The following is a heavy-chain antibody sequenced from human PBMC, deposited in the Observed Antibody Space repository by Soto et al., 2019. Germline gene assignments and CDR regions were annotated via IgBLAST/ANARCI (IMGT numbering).Heavy chain of an antibody. J-gene: IGHJ4*02. Sequence: EVKLVESGGGLVKPGGSLRLSCAASGFTFSNAWMNWVRQAPGKGLEWVARIKSKTDGGTTDYAAPGKGRFTISRDDSKNTLYLQMNSLKTEDTAVYYCTTDIGPPGWDYGDDIDYWGQGTLVTVSS. CDR3: TTDIGPPGWDYGDDIDY. CDR2: IKSKTDGGTT. V-gene: IGHV3-15*07. CDR1: GFTFSNAW. D-gene: IGHD4-17*01.